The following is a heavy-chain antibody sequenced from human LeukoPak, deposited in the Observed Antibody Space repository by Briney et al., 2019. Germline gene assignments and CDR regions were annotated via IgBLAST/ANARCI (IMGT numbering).Heavy chain of an antibody. CDR3: AKGLEYQLLVGYDYYGMDV. J-gene: IGHJ6*02. CDR2: IFYDETNK. D-gene: IGHD2-2*01. V-gene: IGHV3-30-3*01. Sequence: AGGSLRLSCAASGFTFSSYAMHWDRQAPGKGLEWLADIFYDETNKYYADSGKGRFTISRDNSKNTLYLQMISLRAEDTAIYYWAKGLEYQLLVGYDYYGMDVWGQGTTVTVSS. CDR1: GFTFSSYA.